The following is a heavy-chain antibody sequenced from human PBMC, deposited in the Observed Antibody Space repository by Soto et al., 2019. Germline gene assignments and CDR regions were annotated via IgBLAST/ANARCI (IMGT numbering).Heavy chain of an antibody. Sequence: SETLSLTCTVSGGSISSSSYYWGWIRQPPGKGLEWIGSIYYSGSTYYNPSLKSRVTISVDTSKNQFSLKLSSVTAADTAVYYCAVFPRRYYYGMDVWGQGTTVTVSS. CDR2: IYYSGST. J-gene: IGHJ6*02. D-gene: IGHD2-21*01. CDR3: AVFPRRYYYGMDV. V-gene: IGHV4-39*01. CDR1: GGSISSSSYY.